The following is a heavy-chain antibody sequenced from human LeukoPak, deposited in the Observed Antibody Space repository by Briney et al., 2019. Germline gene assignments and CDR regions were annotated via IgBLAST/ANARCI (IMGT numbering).Heavy chain of an antibody. Sequence: SETLSLTCAVSGYSISSGYYWGWIRRPPGKGLEWIGIIYHSGSTYYNPSLKSRVTISVDTSKNQFSLKLSSVTAADTAVYYCAVLFTIFGVVSSDAFDIWGQGTMVTVSS. CDR2: IYHSGST. CDR3: AVLFTIFGVVSSDAFDI. D-gene: IGHD3-3*01. CDR1: GYSISSGYY. J-gene: IGHJ3*02. V-gene: IGHV4-38-2*01.